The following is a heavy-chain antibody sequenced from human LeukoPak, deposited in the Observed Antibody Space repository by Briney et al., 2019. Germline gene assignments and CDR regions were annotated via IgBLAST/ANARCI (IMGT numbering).Heavy chain of an antibody. V-gene: IGHV3-21*01. J-gene: IGHJ4*02. CDR2: ISSSSSYI. Sequence: GGSLRLSCAASGLTFSSYSMNWVRQAPGKGLEWVSSISSSSSYIYYADSVKGRFTISRDNAKNSLYLQMNSLRAEDTAVYYCARDLGLRWFSLDYWGQGTLVTVSS. CDR3: ARDLGLRWFSLDY. D-gene: IGHD4-23*01. CDR1: GLTFSSYS.